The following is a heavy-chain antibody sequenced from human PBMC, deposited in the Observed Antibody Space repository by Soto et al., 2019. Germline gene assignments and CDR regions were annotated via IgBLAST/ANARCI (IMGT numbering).Heavy chain of an antibody. CDR2: IIPIFGTA. Sequence: SVKVSCKASGGTFSSYAISWVRQAPGQGFEWMGGIIPIFGTANYAQKFQGRVTITADESTSTAYMELSSLRSEDTAVYYCASKNCSGGSCYLYAFDIWGQGTMVTVSS. D-gene: IGHD2-15*01. CDR1: GGTFSSYA. V-gene: IGHV1-69*13. CDR3: ASKNCSGGSCYLYAFDI. J-gene: IGHJ3*02.